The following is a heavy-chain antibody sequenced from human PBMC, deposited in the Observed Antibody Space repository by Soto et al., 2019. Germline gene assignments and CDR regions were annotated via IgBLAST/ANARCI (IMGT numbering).Heavy chain of an antibody. Sequence: ASVNVSCKSSGYTFTSYGTSWVRQAPGQGLEWMGWISAYNGNTNYAQKLQGRVTMTTDTSTSTAYMELRSLRSDDTAVYYCARVRDSGYDRDAFDILGKGKPVTVS. D-gene: IGHD5-12*01. J-gene: IGHJ3*02. CDR2: ISAYNGNT. CDR3: ARVRDSGYDRDAFDI. CDR1: GYTFTSYG. V-gene: IGHV1-18*01.